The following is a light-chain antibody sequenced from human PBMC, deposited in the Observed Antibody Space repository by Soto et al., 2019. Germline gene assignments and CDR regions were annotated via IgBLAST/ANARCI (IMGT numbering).Light chain of an antibody. V-gene: IGLV2-14*01. Sequence: QSALTEPASVSGSPGQSITISCTGTSSDVGAYNYVSWYQQHPGKAPKLMIYVVSNRPSGVSNRFSGSKSGNAASLTISGLQAEDEADYYCSLYTSITPVVFGGGTKLTVL. J-gene: IGLJ2*01. CDR1: SSDVGAYNY. CDR2: VVS. CDR3: SLYTSITPVV.